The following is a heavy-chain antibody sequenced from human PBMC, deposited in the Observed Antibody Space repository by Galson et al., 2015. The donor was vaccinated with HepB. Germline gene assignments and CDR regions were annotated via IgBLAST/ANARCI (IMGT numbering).Heavy chain of an antibody. J-gene: IGHJ4*02. V-gene: IGHV3-66*02. CDR3: ARGILLGYSSREVGFDY. CDR1: GFTVSSNY. CDR2: IYSGGST. Sequence: SLRLSCAASGFTVSSNYMSWVRQAPGKGLEWVSVIYSGGSTYYADSVKGRFTISRDNSKNTLYLQMNSLRAEDTAVYYCARGILLGYSSREVGFDYWGQGTLVTVSS. D-gene: IGHD6-13*01.